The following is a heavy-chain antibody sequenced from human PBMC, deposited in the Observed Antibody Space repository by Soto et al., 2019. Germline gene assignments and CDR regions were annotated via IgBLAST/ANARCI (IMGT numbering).Heavy chain of an antibody. Sequence: EVQLVESGGDLVQPGGSLRLSCAASGLTFSSYWMHWVRQAPGKGLMWISRLNSGGTTANYAVSMSGRFTISRDNAKNTLYLQLNSLSDEDTAVYYCARGVPGYYAVDVWGQGTTVTVSS. CDR3: ARGVPGYYAVDV. CDR1: GLTFSSYW. CDR2: LNSGGTTA. V-gene: IGHV3-74*01. J-gene: IGHJ6*02.